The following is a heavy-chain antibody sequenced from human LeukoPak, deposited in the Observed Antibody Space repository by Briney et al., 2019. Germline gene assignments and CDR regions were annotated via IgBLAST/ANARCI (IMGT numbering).Heavy chain of an antibody. CDR3: ARGDYGGLGA. J-gene: IGHJ5*02. CDR1: GGSLSGGFT. V-gene: IGHV4-30-2*06. CDR2: IYHSGST. D-gene: IGHD4-23*01. Sequence: KASETLSLTCAVSGGSLSGGFTWSWIRQSLGKGLEWIGFIYHSGSTYYNPSLKSRVTISIDTSKNQVSLNLTSVTAADTAMHFCARGDYGGLGAWGQGILVTVSS.